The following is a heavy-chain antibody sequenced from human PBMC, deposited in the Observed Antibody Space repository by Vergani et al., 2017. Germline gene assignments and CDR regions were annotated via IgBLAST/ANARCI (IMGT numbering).Heavy chain of an antibody. Sequence: QVQLQESGPGLVKPPGTLSLTCAVSGDSISSNNCWTWVRQPPGKGLEWIGEICHTEDTKYSPSLKSRVTVSVDESRNLFSLRLNSVTAADTAVYYCATIGYRRWGYYFDDWDQGILVTVSS. CDR3: ATIGYRRWGYYFDD. V-gene: IGHV4-4*03. CDR2: ICHTEDT. D-gene: IGHD2-2*02. CDR1: GDSISSNNC. J-gene: IGHJ4*02.